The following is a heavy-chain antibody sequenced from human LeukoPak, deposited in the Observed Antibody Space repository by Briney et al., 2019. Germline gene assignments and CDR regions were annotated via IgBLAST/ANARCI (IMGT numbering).Heavy chain of an antibody. CDR2: IYYSGTT. Sequence: SETLSLTCTVSGGSISSYYWSWIRQPPGKGLEWIGHIYYSGTTHYNPSLKSRVTISVDTSKTQFSLKLRSVIAADMAVYYCARPLYYEGAMDVWGQGTTVTVSS. CDR1: GGSISSYY. CDR3: ARPLYYEGAMDV. D-gene: IGHD3-22*01. J-gene: IGHJ6*02. V-gene: IGHV4-59*08.